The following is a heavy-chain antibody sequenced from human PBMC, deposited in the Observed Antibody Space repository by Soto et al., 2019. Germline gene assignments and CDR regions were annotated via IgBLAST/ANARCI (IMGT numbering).Heavy chain of an antibody. CDR3: ARERVGITGTRKSYGMDV. Sequence: QGQLVQSGAEVKKPGSSVKVSCKASGGTFSSYAISWVRQAPGQGLEWMGGIIPIFGTANYAQKFQGRVTITADESTSTAYMELSSLRSEDTAVYYCARERVGITGTRKSYGMDVWGQGTTVTVSS. D-gene: IGHD1-20*01. CDR2: IIPIFGTA. J-gene: IGHJ6*02. V-gene: IGHV1-69*01. CDR1: GGTFSSYA.